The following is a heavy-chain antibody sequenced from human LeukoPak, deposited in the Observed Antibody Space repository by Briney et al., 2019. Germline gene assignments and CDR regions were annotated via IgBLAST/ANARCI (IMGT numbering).Heavy chain of an antibody. CDR1: GFTFDDYA. CDR2: ISWNSGSI. J-gene: IGHJ4*02. Sequence: GGSLRLSCAASGFTFDDYAMHWVRQAPGKGLEWVSGISWNSGSIGYADSVKGRFTISRDNAKNSLYLQMNSLRAEDTALYYCAKAPSYGYREGFDYWGQGTLVTVSS. D-gene: IGHD5-18*01. V-gene: IGHV3-9*01. CDR3: AKAPSYGYREGFDY.